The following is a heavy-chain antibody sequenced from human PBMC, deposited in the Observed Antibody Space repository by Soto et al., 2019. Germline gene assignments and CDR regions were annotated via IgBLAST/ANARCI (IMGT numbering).Heavy chain of an antibody. CDR2: IDWEDDK. J-gene: IGHJ3*02. Sequence: SGPTLVNPTQTLKLTCTLSGFSLRSSGMRVSWIRQPPGKALEWLARIDWEDDKFYSTSLKTGLTISKDTSKNQVVLILTNMDPVDTATYYCAREQRETTVTTWAFDGFDIWGQGTMVTVSS. CDR1: GFSLRSSGMR. V-gene: IGHV2-70*04. D-gene: IGHD4-4*01. CDR3: AREQRETTVTTWAFDGFDI.